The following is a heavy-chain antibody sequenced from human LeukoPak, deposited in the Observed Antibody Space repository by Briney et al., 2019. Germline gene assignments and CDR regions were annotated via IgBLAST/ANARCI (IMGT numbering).Heavy chain of an antibody. Sequence: SVKVSCKASGYTFTGYYMHWVRQAPGQGLEWMGWINPNSGGTNYAQKFQGRVTMTRDTSISTAYMELNRLRSDDTAVYYCARVREDYGDYPLEGAYDIWGQGTMVTVSS. CDR2: INPNSGGT. D-gene: IGHD4-17*01. V-gene: IGHV1-2*02. J-gene: IGHJ3*02. CDR1: GYTFTGYY. CDR3: ARVREDYGDYPLEGAYDI.